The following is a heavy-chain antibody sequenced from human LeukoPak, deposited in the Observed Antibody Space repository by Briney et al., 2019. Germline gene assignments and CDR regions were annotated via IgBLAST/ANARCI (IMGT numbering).Heavy chain of an antibody. Sequence: PSETLSLTCTVSGGSISSDNYQWSWIRQPPGEGLEWIGYINYSGSTYYNPSLKSRVTISVDTSKNHFSLKLSSVTAADTAVYYCARYGSGSTWFDPWGQGTLVTVSS. J-gene: IGHJ5*02. CDR3: ARYGSGSTWFDP. V-gene: IGHV4-30-4*01. CDR2: INYSGST. CDR1: GGSISSDNYQ. D-gene: IGHD3-10*01.